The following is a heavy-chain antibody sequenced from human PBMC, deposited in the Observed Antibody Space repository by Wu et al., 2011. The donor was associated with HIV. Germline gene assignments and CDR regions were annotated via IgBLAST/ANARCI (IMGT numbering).Heavy chain of an antibody. CDR1: GYTVTGYH. D-gene: IGHD1-1*01. V-gene: IGHV1-18*04. CDR3: WGDATRSYHATGPQDY. J-gene: IGHJ4*02. CDR2: ISVFNSNT. Sequence: QVQLVQSGAEVKKPGASVKVSCKAFGYTVTGYHIHWVRQAPGQGLEWMGWISVFNSNTNYAQKFQGRLTLTTDTSTSTVYMELRSLRSDDTAVYYCWGDATRSYHATGPQDYWGQGTLVTVSS.